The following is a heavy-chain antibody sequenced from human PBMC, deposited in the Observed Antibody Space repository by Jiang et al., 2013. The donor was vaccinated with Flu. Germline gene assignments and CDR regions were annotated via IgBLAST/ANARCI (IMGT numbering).Heavy chain of an antibody. CDR3: ARLPVGRRYGLDV. CDR1: GDSFSTHY. Sequence: GSGLVKPSETLSLTCTLSGDSFSTHYWSWIRQSPERGLEWIGYIYYSGGINYNPSLKSRVTMSVDTSKNQFSLKLSSVTAADTAVYFCARLPVGRRYGLDVWGQGTTVIVSS. V-gene: IGHV4-59*08. CDR2: IYYSGGI. J-gene: IGHJ6*02.